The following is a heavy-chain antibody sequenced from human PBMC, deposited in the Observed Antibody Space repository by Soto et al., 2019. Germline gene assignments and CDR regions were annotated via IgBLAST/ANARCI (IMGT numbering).Heavy chain of an antibody. J-gene: IGHJ4*02. CDR3: AGQVDTTYTYNY. Sequence: QVQLQESGPGLVKPSGTLSLTCALSGGSISSNNWWSWVRQPPGKGLEWIGEIYHSGSTNYNPSLKGRVTMSVDKSQSQFSLNLGSLTAADTAVYYCAGQVDTTYTYNYWGQGTLVTVSS. CDR1: GGSISSNNW. V-gene: IGHV4-4*02. CDR2: IYHSGST. D-gene: IGHD5-18*01.